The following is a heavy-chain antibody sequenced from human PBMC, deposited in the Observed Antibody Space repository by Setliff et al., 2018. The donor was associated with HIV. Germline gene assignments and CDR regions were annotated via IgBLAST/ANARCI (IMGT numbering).Heavy chain of an antibody. Sequence: HPGGSLRLSCAGSGFDFSSSWMSWVRQAPGKGPEWVANIKEDGRETHYVDSVKGRFTISRDNTKNSMYLQMSSLRPEDTAVYYCARVTHNANPNYWGQGTLVTVSS. CDR3: ARVTHNANPNY. CDR1: GFDFSSSW. CDR2: IKEDGRET. J-gene: IGHJ4*02. V-gene: IGHV3-7*03. D-gene: IGHD1-1*01.